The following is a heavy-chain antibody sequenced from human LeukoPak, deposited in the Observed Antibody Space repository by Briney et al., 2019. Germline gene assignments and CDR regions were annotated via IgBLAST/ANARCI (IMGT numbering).Heavy chain of an antibody. CDR2: IYYGGST. Sequence: SETLSLTCTVSGGSISRYYWSWIRQPPGKGLEWIGYIYYGGSTNYNPSLKSRVTISVDTSKNQFSLKLSSVTAADTAVYYCAREGEAAAGTPNWFDPWGQGTLVTVSS. D-gene: IGHD6-13*01. J-gene: IGHJ5*02. CDR3: AREGEAAAGTPNWFDP. V-gene: IGHV4-59*01. CDR1: GGSISRYY.